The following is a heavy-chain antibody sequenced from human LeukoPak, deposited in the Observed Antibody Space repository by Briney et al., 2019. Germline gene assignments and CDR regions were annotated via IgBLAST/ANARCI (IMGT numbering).Heavy chain of an antibody. CDR1: GFTFSSYE. CDR3: AKDRRYSSGWYDAFDI. CDR2: ISSSGSTI. D-gene: IGHD6-19*01. Sequence: PGGSLRLSCAASGFTFSSYEMNWVRQAPGKGLEWVSYISSSGSTIYYADSVKGRFTISRDNAKNSRYLQMNSLRAEDTAVYYCAKDRRYSSGWYDAFDIWGQGTMVTVSS. J-gene: IGHJ3*02. V-gene: IGHV3-48*03.